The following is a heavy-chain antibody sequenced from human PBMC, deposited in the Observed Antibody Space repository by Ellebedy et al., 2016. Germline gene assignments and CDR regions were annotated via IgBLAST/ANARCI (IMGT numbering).Heavy chain of an antibody. CDR1: GFTFNTFT. CDR3: ARPPGDCSTGGCFYWYFDL. CDR2: IDSSSRTI. Sequence: GESLKISXAASGFTFNTFTMNWVRQAPGKGLEWLAYIDSSSRTIFYADSVKGRFTISRDNAKNSLYLQMNSLRAEDTAVYYCARPPGDCSTGGCFYWYFDLWGRGTLVTVSS. D-gene: IGHD2-15*01. J-gene: IGHJ2*01. V-gene: IGHV3-48*04.